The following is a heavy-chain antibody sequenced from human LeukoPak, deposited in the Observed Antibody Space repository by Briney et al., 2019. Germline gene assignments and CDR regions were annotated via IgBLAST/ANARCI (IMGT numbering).Heavy chain of an antibody. J-gene: IGHJ6*03. Sequence: ASVKVSCKASGGTFSSYAISWVRQAPGQGLEWMGRIIPIFGTANYAQKFQGRVTITTDESTSTAYMELSSLRSEDTAVYYCPRSYGDYVGSYYYYYMDVWGKGTTVTVSS. D-gene: IGHD4-17*01. CDR3: PRSYGDYVGSYYYYYMDV. CDR1: GGTFSSYA. CDR2: IIPIFGTA. V-gene: IGHV1-69*05.